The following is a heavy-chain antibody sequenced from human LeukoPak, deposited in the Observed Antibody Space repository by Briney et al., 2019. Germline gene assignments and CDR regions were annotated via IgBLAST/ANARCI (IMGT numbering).Heavy chain of an antibody. CDR3: ARVDYYDSSGCYRYYFDY. V-gene: IGHV3-20*04. Sequence: GGSLRLSCAASGFTFDDYGMSWVRQAPGKGLEWVSGINWNGGSTGYADSVKGRFTISRDNAKNSLYLQMNSLRAEDTALYYCARVDYYDSSGCYRYYFDYWGQGTLVTVSS. CDR1: GFTFDDYG. CDR2: INWNGGST. J-gene: IGHJ4*02. D-gene: IGHD3-22*01.